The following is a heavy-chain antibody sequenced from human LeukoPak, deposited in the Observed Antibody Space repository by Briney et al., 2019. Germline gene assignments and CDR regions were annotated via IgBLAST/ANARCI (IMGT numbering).Heavy chain of an antibody. D-gene: IGHD3-10*01. J-gene: IGHJ4*02. V-gene: IGHV4-59*01. Sequence: PSETLSLTCTVSGGSISRYYWSWIRQPPGKGLEWFGYVSDSGTTNYNPSLKSRVTISVDTSKNQFSLKLSSVTAADTAVYYCARVRFGESHVDYWGQGTLVTVSS. CDR1: GGSISRYY. CDR3: ARVRFGESHVDY. CDR2: VSDSGTT.